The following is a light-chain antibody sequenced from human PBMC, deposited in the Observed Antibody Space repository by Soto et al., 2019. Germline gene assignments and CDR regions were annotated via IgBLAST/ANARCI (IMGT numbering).Light chain of an antibody. Sequence: QSVLSQPPSASGTPGQRVTISCSGGYFNVGKNLVYWYQQLPGTAPRLIIYNDSQRPSGVPDRFSASKSGTSASLAISGLQSEDEADYYCASWDASLSLLYVFGTGTKVTVL. V-gene: IGLV1-47*02. CDR1: YFNVGKNL. CDR3: ASWDASLSLLYV. J-gene: IGLJ1*01. CDR2: NDS.